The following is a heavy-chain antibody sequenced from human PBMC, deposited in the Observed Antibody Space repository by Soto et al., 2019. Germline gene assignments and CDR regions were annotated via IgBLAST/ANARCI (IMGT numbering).Heavy chain of an antibody. Sequence: QVQLQESGPGLVKPSQTLSLTCTVSGDAFSVDFYYWSWIRQLPGKGLEWIGYILYSGSTNYNPSLKSRVTISLDKSKKQFSLRLSAVTAADTAVYYCSRGTVRMREEEKPLNYYGMDVWGQGTTVIVSS. CDR1: GDAFSVDFYY. V-gene: IGHV4-31*03. J-gene: IGHJ6*02. CDR2: ILYSGST. CDR3: SRGTVRMREEEKPLNYYGMDV. D-gene: IGHD3-10*02.